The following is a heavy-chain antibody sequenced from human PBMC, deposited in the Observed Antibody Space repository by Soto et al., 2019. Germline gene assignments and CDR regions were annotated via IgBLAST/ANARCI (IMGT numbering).Heavy chain of an antibody. CDR1: GYMFTKSA. Sequence: ASVKVSCKASGYMFTKSAMHWVRQAPGQRLEWMGWISGDSGGSNLAQNFQGRVSMTRDTSNSTLYMEVRRLRSDDTALYYCARDGQDYYDTRGYHFLTSWGQGTLVTVSS. CDR3: ARDGQDYYDTRGYHFLTS. CDR2: ISGDSGGS. D-gene: IGHD3-22*01. J-gene: IGHJ5*02. V-gene: IGHV1-2*02.